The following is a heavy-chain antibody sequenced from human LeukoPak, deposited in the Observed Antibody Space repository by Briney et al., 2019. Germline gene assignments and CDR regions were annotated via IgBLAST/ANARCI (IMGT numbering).Heavy chain of an antibody. J-gene: IGHJ4*02. CDR1: GFTFSSDG. CDR2: IRGSSFTT. V-gene: IGHV3-23*01. Sequence: GGSLRLSCAASGFTFSSDGMIWVRQAPGKGLEWVSAIRGSSFTTYYADSVKGRFTISRDNSKNTVSPQMESLRAEDTALYYCAKDYAVGSIDYWGQGTLVTVSS. CDR3: AKDYAVGSIDY. D-gene: IGHD3-16*01.